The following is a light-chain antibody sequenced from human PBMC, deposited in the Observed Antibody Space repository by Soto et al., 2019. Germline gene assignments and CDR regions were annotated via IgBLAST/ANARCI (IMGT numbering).Light chain of an antibody. CDR1: QSFSSY. J-gene: IGKJ5*01. V-gene: IGKV3-11*01. CDR2: DAS. Sequence: EIVLTQSPATLSLSPGERATLSCRASQSFSSYLACYQQKPGQPPRLLISDASTRATGIPARFSGSGSGTDFTLTISGLEPEDFAVYYCQSKRITFGQGTRLEIK. CDR3: QSKRIT.